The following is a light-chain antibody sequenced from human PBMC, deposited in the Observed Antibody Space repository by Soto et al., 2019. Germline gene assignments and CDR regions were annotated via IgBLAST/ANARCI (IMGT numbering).Light chain of an antibody. CDR1: QSINNY. Sequence: DIQMTQSPSSLSASIGDRVTITCRASQSINNYVNWYQQKPGKAPKLLIYAASSLQSGVPSRFSGSGSGTDFTLTINGLQPEDFAIYFCHQTYTTPQTFGQETNLEI. CDR2: AAS. CDR3: HQTYTTPQT. J-gene: IGKJ2*01. V-gene: IGKV1-39*01.